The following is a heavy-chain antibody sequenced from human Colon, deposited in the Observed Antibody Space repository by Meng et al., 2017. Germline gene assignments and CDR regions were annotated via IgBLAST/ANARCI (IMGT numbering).Heavy chain of an antibody. CDR3: ARPASVVYSYGSFDY. CDR1: GGTFSSYA. J-gene: IGHJ4*02. V-gene: IGHV1-69*10. D-gene: IGHD5-18*01. CDR2: IIPIPGIA. Sequence: QVQLVQSGAEVKKPGSSVKFSCKASGGTFSSYAISWVRQAPGQGLEWMGGIIPIPGIANYAQKFQGRVTITADKSTSTAYMELSSLRSEDTAVYYCARPASVVYSYGSFDYWGQGTLVTVSS.